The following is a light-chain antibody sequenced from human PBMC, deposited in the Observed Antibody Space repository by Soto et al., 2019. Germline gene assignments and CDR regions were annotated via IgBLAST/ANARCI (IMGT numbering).Light chain of an antibody. CDR3: QHYGTSPIT. J-gene: IGKJ5*01. V-gene: IGKV3-20*01. CDR1: QTIYSKY. CDR2: GAS. Sequence: EFVLTHSRGTLSLSPVERASLSFRASQTIYSKYLGWYQTKPGQAPRLVIYGASFRATGIPDRFSGSGSGTDFTLTISGLEPEDFAVYYCQHYGTSPITFGQGTQLEIK.